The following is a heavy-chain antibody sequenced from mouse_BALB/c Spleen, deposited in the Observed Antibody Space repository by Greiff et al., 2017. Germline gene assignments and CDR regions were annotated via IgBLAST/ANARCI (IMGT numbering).Heavy chain of an antibody. CDR3: VRPYYYGSAYYFDY. CDR1: GFTFNTYA. D-gene: IGHD1-1*01. V-gene: IGHV10-1*02. J-gene: IGHJ2*01. CDR2: IRSKSNNYAT. Sequence: EVKVVESGGGLVQPKGSLKLSCAASGFTFNTYAMNWVRQAPGKGLEWVARIRSKSNNYATYYADSVKDRFTISRDDSQSMLYLQMNNLKTEDTAMYYCVRPYYYGSAYYFDYWGQGTTLTVSS.